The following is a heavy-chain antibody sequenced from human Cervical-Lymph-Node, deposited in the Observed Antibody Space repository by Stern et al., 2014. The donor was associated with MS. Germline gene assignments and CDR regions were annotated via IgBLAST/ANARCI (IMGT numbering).Heavy chain of an antibody. CDR3: ARHHDYSNSVDF. J-gene: IGHJ4*02. CDR1: GFTFSNYN. D-gene: IGHD4-11*01. CDR2: NGSSRNTR. V-gene: IGHV3-48*02. Sequence: EVQLLESGGGLVQPGGSLTLTCAASGFTFSNYNMNWVRQAQRKGLEWVSYNGSSRNTRDYAAPAKGRFTIFSDNAYNSLYLQMNSLRDEDTAVYYCARHHDYSNSVDFWGQGTLVTVSS.